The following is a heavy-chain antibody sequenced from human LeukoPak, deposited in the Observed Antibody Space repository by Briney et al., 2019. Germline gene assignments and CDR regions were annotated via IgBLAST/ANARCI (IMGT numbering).Heavy chain of an antibody. V-gene: IGHV3-23*01. CDR1: GVTFSDYY. D-gene: IGHD4-23*01. CDR3: AIMESDGGTPHDAFDI. Sequence: PGGSLRLSCAASGVTFSDYYMSCIRQAPGKGLEWVSAISGSGGSTYYADSVKGRFTISRDNSKNTLYLQMNSLRAEDTAVYYCAIMESDGGTPHDAFDIWGQGTMVTVSS. CDR2: ISGSGGST. J-gene: IGHJ3*02.